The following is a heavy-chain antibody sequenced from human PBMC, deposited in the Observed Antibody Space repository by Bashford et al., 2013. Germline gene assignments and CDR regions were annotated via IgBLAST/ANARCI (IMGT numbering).Heavy chain of an antibody. CDR1: GFPFIQYY. D-gene: IGHD2-2*01. Sequence: GSLRLSCAASGFPFIQYYMSWIRQAPGKGLEWVAYISNSGDIKYYADSVEGRFTISRDNANDLLFLQMHSLRVEDSAVYFCARENPLSEQYHLLFGSHFGLDVWGQGTTVTVSS. V-gene: IGHV3-11*01. J-gene: IGHJ6*02. CDR2: ISNSGDIK. CDR3: ARENPLSEQYHLLFGSHFGLDV.